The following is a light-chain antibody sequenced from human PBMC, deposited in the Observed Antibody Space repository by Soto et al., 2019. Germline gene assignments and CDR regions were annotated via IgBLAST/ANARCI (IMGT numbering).Light chain of an antibody. J-gene: IGLJ3*02. V-gene: IGLV2-11*01. CDR3: CSYAGTYKWV. CDR2: DVS. Sequence: QSALTQPRSVSGSPGQSVTISCTGTSSDVGGYNYVSWYQQHPGKAPKLIIYDVSSRPSGVPDRFSGSKSGNTASLTMSGLLAEDEADYYCCSYAGTYKWVFGRGTKVTVL. CDR1: SSDVGGYNY.